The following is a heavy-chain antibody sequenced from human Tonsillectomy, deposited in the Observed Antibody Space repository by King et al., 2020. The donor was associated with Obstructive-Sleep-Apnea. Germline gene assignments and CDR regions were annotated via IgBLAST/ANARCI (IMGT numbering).Heavy chain of an antibody. D-gene: IGHD2-2*01. CDR2: IKQDGSET. CDR3: AKCTRTSCYYYGMDV. Sequence: VQLVESGGGLVQPGGSLRLSCAASGFTFNSYWMSWVRQAPGKGLEWVANIKQDGSETYYVGSLKGRFTISRDNAKSSLYLQMNSLRAEDTAMYYCAKCTRTSCYYYGMDVWGQGTTVTVSS. CDR1: GFTFNSYW. J-gene: IGHJ6*02. V-gene: IGHV3-7*01.